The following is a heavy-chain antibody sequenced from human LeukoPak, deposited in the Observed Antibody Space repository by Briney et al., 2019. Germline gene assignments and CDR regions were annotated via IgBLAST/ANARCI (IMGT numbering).Heavy chain of an antibody. D-gene: IGHD4-17*01. CDR1: GGSISSGGFY. CDR3: ARQTTVTHYFDY. J-gene: IGHJ4*02. V-gene: IGHV4-31*03. Sequence: SETLSLTCTVSGGSISSGGFYWSWIRQHPGKGLECIGYIYYNGSTYYNPSLKSRVTISLDTSKNQFSLRLSSVTAADTAVYYCARQTTVTHYFDYWGQGTLVTVSS. CDR2: IYYNGST.